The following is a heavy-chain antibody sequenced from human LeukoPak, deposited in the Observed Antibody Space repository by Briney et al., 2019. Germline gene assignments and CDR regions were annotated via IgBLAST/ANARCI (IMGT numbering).Heavy chain of an antibody. V-gene: IGHV1-18*01. D-gene: IGHD6-19*01. CDR2: ISAYNGNT. CDR3: ARGAGSSGWFTSYYYMDV. J-gene: IGHJ6*03. Sequence: ASVKVSCKASGYTFTSYGISWVRQAPGQGLEWMGWISAYNGNTNYAQKLQGRVTMTTDTSTSTAYMELRSLRSDDTAVYYCARGAGSSGWFTSYYYMDVWGKGTTVTISS. CDR1: GYTFTSYG.